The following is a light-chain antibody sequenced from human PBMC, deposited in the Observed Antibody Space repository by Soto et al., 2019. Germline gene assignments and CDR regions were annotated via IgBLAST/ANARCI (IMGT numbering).Light chain of an antibody. CDR1: QSINSN. V-gene: IGKV3-15*01. Sequence: EILMTQSPATLSVSPGERATLSCRANQSINSNLAWYQQRPGQAPRLLIYDASTRASGVPARFSGSGSGTEFTLSISSLQSEDFAVYCCQHYNKWPLAVGGGTKVEIK. CDR3: QHYNKWPLA. CDR2: DAS. J-gene: IGKJ4*01.